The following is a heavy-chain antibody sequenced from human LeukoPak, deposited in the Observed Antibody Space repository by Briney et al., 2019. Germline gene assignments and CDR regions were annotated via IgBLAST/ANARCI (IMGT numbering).Heavy chain of an antibody. Sequence: PGGSLRLSCAASGFTFSSYSMNWVRQAPGKGLEWVSYISSNSSTIYYAASVKGRFTISRDNAKNSLYLQMNSLRAEDTAVYYCARDLGIAAVFDYWGQGTLVTVSS. J-gene: IGHJ4*02. D-gene: IGHD6-13*01. V-gene: IGHV3-48*01. CDR2: ISSNSSTI. CDR1: GFTFSSYS. CDR3: ARDLGIAAVFDY.